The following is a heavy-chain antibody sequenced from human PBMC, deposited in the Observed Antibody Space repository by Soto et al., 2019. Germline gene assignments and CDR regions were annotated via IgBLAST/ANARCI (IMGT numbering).Heavy chain of an antibody. V-gene: IGHV1-2*02. CDR3: AKGGAIVAAGTRVYLYNAMDV. Sequence: QVQLVESGGGVVQPGRSLRLSCKASGYTFTGYYVHWVRQAPGQGLEWMGWINPNSGDTYLAQRFQGRVTMNRDTSIGTAYMELRGLTSDDTAEYYCAKGGAIVAAGTRVYLYNAMDVWGQGTTVTVSS. CDR1: GYTFTGYY. D-gene: IGHD1-26*01. CDR2: INPNSGDT. J-gene: IGHJ6*02.